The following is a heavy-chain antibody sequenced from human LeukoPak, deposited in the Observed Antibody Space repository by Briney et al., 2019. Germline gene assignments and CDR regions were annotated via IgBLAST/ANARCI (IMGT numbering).Heavy chain of an antibody. CDR1: GGTFSSYA. Sequence: SVKVSCKASGGTFSSYAISWVRQAPGQGLEWMGGIIPIFGTANYAQKFQGRVTITADESTSTAYMELSRLRSDDTAVYYCARHGYSSSWYYFDYWGQGTLVTVSS. CDR3: ARHGYSSSWYYFDY. CDR2: IIPIFGTA. V-gene: IGHV1-69*01. D-gene: IGHD6-13*01. J-gene: IGHJ4*02.